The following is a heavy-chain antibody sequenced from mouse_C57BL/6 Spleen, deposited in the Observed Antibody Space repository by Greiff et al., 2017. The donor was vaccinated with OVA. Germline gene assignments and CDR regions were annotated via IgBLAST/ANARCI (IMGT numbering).Heavy chain of an antibody. J-gene: IGHJ3*01. CDR2: IDPSYNST. CDR1: GYTFNRDW. Sequence: QVQLQQPGAELVRPGTSVKLSCKASGYTFNRDWTHCVPQSPLQVLDVILSIDPSYNSTNYNQKFKGKATLTVDTSSSTAYMQLSSLTSEDSAVYYCERPEFAYWGQGTLVTVSA. CDR3: ERPEFAY. V-gene: IGHV1-59*01.